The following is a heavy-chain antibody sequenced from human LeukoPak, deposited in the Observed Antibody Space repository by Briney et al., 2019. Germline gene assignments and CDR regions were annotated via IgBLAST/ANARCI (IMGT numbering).Heavy chain of an antibody. Sequence: SVKVSCKPSGGTLSTSAINWVRQAPGQGLEWMGGIIPIFGRTNYAQEFQGRVTITTDESTSTAYMELRSLRSEDTAVYYCARNPRYYSDTSGYYPFDYWGQGTLVTVSS. CDR3: ARNPRYYSDTSGYYPFDY. CDR1: GGTLSTSA. D-gene: IGHD3-22*01. V-gene: IGHV1-69*05. CDR2: IIPIFGRT. J-gene: IGHJ4*02.